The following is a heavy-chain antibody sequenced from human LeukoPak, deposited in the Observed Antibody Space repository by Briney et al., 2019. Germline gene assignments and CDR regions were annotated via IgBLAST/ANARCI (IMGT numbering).Heavy chain of an antibody. J-gene: IGHJ4*02. CDR1: GGSISSSIYY. D-gene: IGHD3-22*01. Sequence: SETLSLTCTVSGGSISSSIYYWGWIRQPPGKGLEWIGSIYYSGSTYYNPSLKSRVTISVDTSKNQFSLKLSSVTAADTAVYYCASRPTYYYDSSGYYYVDYWGQGTLVTVSS. V-gene: IGHV4-39*01. CDR2: IYYSGST. CDR3: ASRPTYYYDSSGYYYVDY.